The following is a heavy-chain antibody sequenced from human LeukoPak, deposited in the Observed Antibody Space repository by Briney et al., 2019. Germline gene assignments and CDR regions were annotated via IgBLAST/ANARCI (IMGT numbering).Heavy chain of an antibody. CDR2: IYYNGRT. V-gene: IGHV4-59*08. Sequence: SETLSLTCTVSGGSISSYYWSWIRQPPGKGLEWIGYIYYNGRTTYTPSLSSRVTISVDMSKNQFSLKLSSVSAADTAIYYCARHGGTVAVNDAFDVWGQGTVVTVSS. CDR1: GGSISSYY. D-gene: IGHD1-1*01. CDR3: ARHGGTVAVNDAFDV. J-gene: IGHJ3*01.